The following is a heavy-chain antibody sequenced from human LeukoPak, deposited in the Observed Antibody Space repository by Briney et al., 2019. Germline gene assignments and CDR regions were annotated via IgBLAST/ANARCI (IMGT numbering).Heavy chain of an antibody. D-gene: IGHD3-10*01. J-gene: IGHJ3*02. CDR1: GGSISSGDYY. V-gene: IGHV4-30-4*01. CDR3: ARLGRVKRLSGYYGSGSYYPSAPDI. Sequence: NPSQTLSLTCTVSGGSISSGDYYWSWIRQPPGKGLECIGYIYYSGSTYYNPSLESRVTISLDTSKNQFSLKLSSVTAADTAVYYCARLGRVKRLSGYYGSGSYYPSAPDIWGQGTMVTVSS. CDR2: IYYSGST.